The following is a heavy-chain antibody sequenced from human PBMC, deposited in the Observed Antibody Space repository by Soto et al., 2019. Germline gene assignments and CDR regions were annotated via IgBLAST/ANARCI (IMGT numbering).Heavy chain of an antibody. D-gene: IGHD3-22*01. Sequence: GGSLRLSCAASGFTFSSYAMSWVRQAPGKGLEWVSAISGSGGSTYYADSVKGRFTISRDNSKNTLYLQMNSLRAEDTAVYYCAKFDYYDSSGYHDYYYGMDVWGQGTTVTVSS. V-gene: IGHV3-23*01. CDR1: GFTFSSYA. CDR3: AKFDYYDSSGYHDYYYGMDV. J-gene: IGHJ6*02. CDR2: ISGSGGST.